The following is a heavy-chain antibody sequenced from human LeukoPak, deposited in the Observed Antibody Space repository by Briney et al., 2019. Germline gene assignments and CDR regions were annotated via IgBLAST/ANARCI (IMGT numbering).Heavy chain of an antibody. CDR1: GFTVSSNY. CDR3: AGRQLVRLADDFDI. J-gene: IGHJ3*02. Sequence: PGGSLRLSCAASGFTVSSNYMSWVRQATGKGLEWVSVIYSGGSTYYADSVKGRFTISRDSSKNTLYLQMNSLRAEDTAVYYCAGRQLVRLADDFDIWGQGTMVTVSS. V-gene: IGHV3-53*01. CDR2: IYSGGST. D-gene: IGHD6-13*01.